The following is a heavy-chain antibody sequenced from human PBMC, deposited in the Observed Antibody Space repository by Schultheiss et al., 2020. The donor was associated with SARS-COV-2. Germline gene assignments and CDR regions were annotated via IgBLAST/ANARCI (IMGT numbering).Heavy chain of an antibody. CDR3: ARDTVTTITGYYYYYGMDV. CDR1: GFTFSSYS. V-gene: IGHV3-48*04. CDR2: ISSSGSTI. Sequence: GASLKISCAASGFTFSSYSMNWVRQAPGKGLEWVSYISSSGSTIYYADSVKGRFTISRDNAKNSLYLQMNSLRAEDTAVYYCARDTVTTITGYYYYYGMDVWGQGTTVIVSS. J-gene: IGHJ6*02. D-gene: IGHD4-17*01.